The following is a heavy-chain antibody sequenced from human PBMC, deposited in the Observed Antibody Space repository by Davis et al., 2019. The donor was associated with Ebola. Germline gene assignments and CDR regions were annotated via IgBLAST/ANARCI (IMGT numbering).Heavy chain of an antibody. V-gene: IGHV3-23*01. Sequence: PGGSLRPSCAASGFTFSSYAMSWVRQAPGKGLEYISGISGSGGNTYYADSVEGRFTISRDNYKNTLFLQMNSLRAEDTAVYYCAKGDRTIYYYDTSLDYWGQGTQVTVSS. D-gene: IGHD3-22*01. J-gene: IGHJ4*02. CDR2: ISGSGGNT. CDR1: GFTFSSYA. CDR3: AKGDRTIYYYDTSLDY.